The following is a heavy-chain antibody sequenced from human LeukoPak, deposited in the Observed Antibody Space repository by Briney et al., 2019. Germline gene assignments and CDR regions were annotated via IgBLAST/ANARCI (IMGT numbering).Heavy chain of an antibody. J-gene: IGHJ4*02. D-gene: IGHD3-22*01. CDR2: INPNSGGT. CDR1: GYTFTGYY. Sequence: ASVKVSCKASGYTFTGYYMHWVRHAPGQGLEWMGWINPNSGGTNYAQKFQGRVTMTRDTSISTAYMELSSLRSEDTAVYYCARDRQGGYYDSSGYHDYWGQGTLVTVSS. CDR3: ARDRQGGYYDSSGYHDY. V-gene: IGHV1-2*02.